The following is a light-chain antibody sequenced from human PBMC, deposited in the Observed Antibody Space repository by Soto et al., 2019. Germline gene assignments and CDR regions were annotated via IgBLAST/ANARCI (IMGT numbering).Light chain of an antibody. V-gene: IGKV3-15*01. Sequence: EIVMTQSPATLSVSAGERATLSCRASQSVGSNLAWYQQKPGQAPRLLIYGASTRATGIPARFSGSGSGTEFTLTISSLQSEDFAVYYCQQYNNWPGTFGQGTKLEIK. J-gene: IGKJ2*01. CDR2: GAS. CDR1: QSVGSN. CDR3: QQYNNWPGT.